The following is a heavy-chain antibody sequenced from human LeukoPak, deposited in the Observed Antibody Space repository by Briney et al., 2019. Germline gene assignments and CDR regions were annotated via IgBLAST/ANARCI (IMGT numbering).Heavy chain of an antibody. D-gene: IGHD3-3*01. CDR2: IYYSGYT. CDR1: GGSISSYY. V-gene: IGHV4-59*12. J-gene: IGHJ3*02. Sequence: SETLSLTCTVSGGSISSYYWSWIRQPPGKGLEWIGYIYYSGYTNYNPSLKSRVTISVDTSKNQFSLKLSSVTAADTAVYYCARDTARITIFGVVPNAFDIWGQGTMVTVSS. CDR3: ARDTARITIFGVVPNAFDI.